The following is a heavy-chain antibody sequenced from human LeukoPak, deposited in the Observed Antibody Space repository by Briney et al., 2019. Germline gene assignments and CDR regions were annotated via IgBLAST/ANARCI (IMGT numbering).Heavy chain of an antibody. CDR2: IKQDGSEK. D-gene: IGHD2-2*01. CDR3: AKDSSTWAFHH. Sequence: GGSLRLSCAASGFTFSHYWMSWVRQAPGKGLEWVANIKQDGSEKYYVDSMKGRFTVSRDDFKNMAYLEMNSLRTEDTAVYYCAKDSSTWAFHHYGQGTLVTVSS. J-gene: IGHJ1*01. V-gene: IGHV3-7*01. CDR1: GFTFSHYW.